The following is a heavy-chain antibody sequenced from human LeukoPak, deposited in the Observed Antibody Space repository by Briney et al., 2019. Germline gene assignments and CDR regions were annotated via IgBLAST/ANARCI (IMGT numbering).Heavy chain of an antibody. D-gene: IGHD3-3*01. CDR1: GYSFTSFY. CDR3: ARGGQFPYYDFWSGSYGFDY. V-gene: IGHV1-46*01. J-gene: IGHJ4*02. Sequence: ASVKVSCKASGYSFTSFYLHWVRQAPGQGLEWMGIINPNADSAAYAQKFQGRVTLTRDTSTSTVCMELSSLRSEDTAVYYCARGGQFPYYDFWSGSYGFDYWGQGTLVTVSS. CDR2: INPNADSA.